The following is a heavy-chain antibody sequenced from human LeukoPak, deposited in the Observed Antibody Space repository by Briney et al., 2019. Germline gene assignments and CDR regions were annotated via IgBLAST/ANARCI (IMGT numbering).Heavy chain of an antibody. J-gene: IGHJ5*02. V-gene: IGHV1-18*01. D-gene: IGHD3-22*01. CDR2: ISAYNGNT. CDR1: GYTFTSYG. Sequence: ATVKASCKASGYTFTSYGIRWVRQAPGQGLEWMGWISAYNGNTNYAQKLQGRVTMTTDPSTSTAYMELRSLRSDDTAVYYCARAYFTMVVVVITPSEAWFDHWGQGTLVTVSS. CDR3: ARAYFTMVVVVITPSEAWFDH.